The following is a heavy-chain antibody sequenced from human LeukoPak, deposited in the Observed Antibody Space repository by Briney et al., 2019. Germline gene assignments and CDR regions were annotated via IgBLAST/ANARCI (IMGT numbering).Heavy chain of an antibody. V-gene: IGHV4-38-2*02. D-gene: IGHD6-19*01. CDR2: IYYSGST. CDR1: GYSISSGYY. Sequence: SETLSLTCTVSGYSISSGYYWGWIRQPPGKGLEWIGSIYYSGSTYYNPSLKSRVTISVDTSKNQFSLKLSSVTAADTAVYYCARDRAVGRGDWGQGTLVTVSS. CDR3: ARDRAVGRGD. J-gene: IGHJ4*02.